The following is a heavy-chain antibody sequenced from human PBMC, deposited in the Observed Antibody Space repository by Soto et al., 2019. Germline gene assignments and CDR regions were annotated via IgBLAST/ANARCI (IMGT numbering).Heavy chain of an antibody. D-gene: IGHD2-15*01. CDR2: INPTGGST. V-gene: IGHV1-46*01. Sequence: GASVKVSCKASGYTFTSYYMHWVRQAPGQGPEWMGIINPTGGSTTYAQKFQDRVIITRDTSASTAYMDLSSLRSEDTAVYYCARGIATGQLDPWGQGTLVTVSS. CDR1: GYTFTSYY. CDR3: ARGIATGQLDP. J-gene: IGHJ5*02.